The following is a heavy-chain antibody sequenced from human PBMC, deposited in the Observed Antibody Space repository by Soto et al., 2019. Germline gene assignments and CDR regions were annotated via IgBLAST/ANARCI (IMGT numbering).Heavy chain of an antibody. CDR2: VSDSGRRT. CDR1: GFTFSSYA. J-gene: IGHJ5*01. CDR3: AKDRVAGAIADRFDS. D-gene: IGHD1-26*01. Sequence: PGGSLRLSCAASGFTFSSYAMNWFRQAPGKGLEWVAVVSDSGRRTDCAESVKGRFTISRDSSKNTVYLEMNTLRAEDTAVYYCAKDRVAGAIADRFDSWGQGTQVTVSS. V-gene: IGHV3-23*01.